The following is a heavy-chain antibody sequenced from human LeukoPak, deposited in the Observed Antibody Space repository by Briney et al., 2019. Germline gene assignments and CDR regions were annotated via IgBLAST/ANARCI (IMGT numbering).Heavy chain of an antibody. D-gene: IGHD3-22*01. J-gene: IGHJ4*02. CDR2: INHSGST. Sequence: PSETLSLTCTVSGGSISSSNYYWGWIRQPPGKGLEWIGEINHSGSTNYNPSLKSRVTISVDTSKNQFSLKLSSVTAADAAVYYCARAIYYYDSGAPFDYWGQGTLVTVSS. CDR1: GGSISSSNYY. CDR3: ARAIYYYDSGAPFDY. V-gene: IGHV4-39*07.